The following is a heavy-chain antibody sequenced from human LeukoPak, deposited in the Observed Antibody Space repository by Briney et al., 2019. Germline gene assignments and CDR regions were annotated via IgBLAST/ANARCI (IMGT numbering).Heavy chain of an antibody. Sequence: GGSLRLSCAASAFTFSDHSMSWVRQAPGGGLEWVSVISDGGGRTYYADSVKGRFTTSRDNFRNTPYLQMHSLRGEDTAIYFCVKDGAQPGYYFDFWGQGALVTVSS. CDR1: AFTFSDHS. V-gene: IGHV3-23*01. CDR2: ISDGGGRT. CDR3: VKDGAQPGYYFDF. J-gene: IGHJ4*02. D-gene: IGHD1-26*01.